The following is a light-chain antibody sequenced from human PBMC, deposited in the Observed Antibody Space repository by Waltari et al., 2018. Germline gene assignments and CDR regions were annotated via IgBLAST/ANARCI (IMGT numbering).Light chain of an antibody. J-gene: IGKJ2*01. Sequence: DIQMTQSPSTLSASVGDRVTIPCRASQSISTWLAWYQPKPGKAPNLLIYKASSLESGVPSRFSGSGSGTEFTLTISSLQPDDFATYYCQQYNSSPYTFGQGTKLEIK. V-gene: IGKV1-5*03. CDR1: QSISTW. CDR3: QQYNSSPYT. CDR2: KAS.